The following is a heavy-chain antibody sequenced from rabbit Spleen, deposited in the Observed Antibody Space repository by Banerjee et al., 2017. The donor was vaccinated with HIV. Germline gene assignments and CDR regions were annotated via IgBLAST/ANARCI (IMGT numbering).Heavy chain of an antibody. CDR2: IYTSSGST. D-gene: IGHD4-2*01. J-gene: IGHJ4*01. V-gene: IGHV1S43*01. CDR1: GFSFSSSYW. CDR3: ARDSAGREDFNL. Sequence: QSLEESGGGLVQPEGSLALTCRASGFSFSSSYWICWVRQAPGKGLELIACIYTSSGSTYYASWAKGRFTITRSTSLNTVTLQMTSLTAANTATYFCARDSAGREDFNLWGPGTLVTVS.